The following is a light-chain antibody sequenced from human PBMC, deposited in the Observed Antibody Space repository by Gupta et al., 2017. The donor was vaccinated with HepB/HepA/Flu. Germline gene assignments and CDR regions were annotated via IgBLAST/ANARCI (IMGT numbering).Light chain of an antibody. V-gene: IGKV1-39*01. Sequence: DIQMTQSPSSLSASVGDRFTITCRASQSISSYLNWYQQKPGKVPKLLIYATSSWQSGVPSRFSGSGYGKDVTLTISSRQQEDFAAYYCHQSYSNPQFAFGQGTKMDIK. CDR1: QSISSY. J-gene: IGKJ2*01. CDR3: HQSYSNPQFA. CDR2: ATS.